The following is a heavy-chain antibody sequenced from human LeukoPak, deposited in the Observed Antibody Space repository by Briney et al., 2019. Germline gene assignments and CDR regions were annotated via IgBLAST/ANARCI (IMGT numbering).Heavy chain of an antibody. V-gene: IGHV1-8*01. D-gene: IGHD2-15*01. CDR1: GYTFTRYD. CDR2: MNPNSGNT. J-gene: IGHJ6*02. Sequence: ASVTVSFKASGYTFTRYDINWLRQAAGQGLEGMGCMNPNSGNTGYPQKFQGRVTITRNTSISTAYMELSSLRSEDTAVYYCARFLGYCSGGSCYSKSYYYYYGMDVWGQGTTVTVSS. CDR3: ARFLGYCSGGSCYSKSYYYYYGMDV.